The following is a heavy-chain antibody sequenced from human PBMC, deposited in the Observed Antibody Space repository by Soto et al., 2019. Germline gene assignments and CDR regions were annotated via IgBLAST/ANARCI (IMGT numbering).Heavy chain of an antibody. Sequence: EVQLLESGGGLVQPGGSLRLSCAASGFTFSSYAMSWVRQAPGKGLEWVSAICGSGGGTYYADSVKGRFTISRDNSKNTLYLQMNSRGAEDTAVYCCAKYYGDDGRYYYCFCMDVWGQGTTVTVSS. D-gene: IGHD4-17*01. CDR1: GFTFSSYA. CDR3: AKYYGDDGRYYYCFCMDV. CDR2: ICGSGGGT. V-gene: IGHV3-23*01. J-gene: IGHJ6*02.